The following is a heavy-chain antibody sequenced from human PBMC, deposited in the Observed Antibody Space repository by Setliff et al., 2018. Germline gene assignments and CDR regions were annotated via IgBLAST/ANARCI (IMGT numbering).Heavy chain of an antibody. Sequence: GASVKVSCKASGGTFSSYAISWVRQAPGQGLEWVGGIIPIFGTANYAQKFQGRVTITADESTSTAYMELSSLRSEDTAVYYCARGEGIVASSGWYPTSFDYWGQGTLVTVSS. V-gene: IGHV1-69*13. CDR3: ARGEGIVASSGWYPTSFDY. CDR2: IIPIFGTA. CDR1: GGTFSSYA. D-gene: IGHD6-19*01. J-gene: IGHJ4*02.